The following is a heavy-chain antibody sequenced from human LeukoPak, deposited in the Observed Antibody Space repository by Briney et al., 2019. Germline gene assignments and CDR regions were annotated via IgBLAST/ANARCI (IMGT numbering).Heavy chain of an antibody. CDR1: GFTFSSYA. CDR2: ISSSGSTL. J-gene: IGHJ4*02. Sequence: GGSLRLSCAASGFTFSSYAMSWVRQAPGKGLEGVSYISSSGSTLYYADSMKGRFTISRDNAKNSLYLQMNSLRAEDTAVYYCARENYYDSSGIDWGQGTLVTVSS. D-gene: IGHD3-22*01. CDR3: ARENYYDSSGID. V-gene: IGHV3-48*03.